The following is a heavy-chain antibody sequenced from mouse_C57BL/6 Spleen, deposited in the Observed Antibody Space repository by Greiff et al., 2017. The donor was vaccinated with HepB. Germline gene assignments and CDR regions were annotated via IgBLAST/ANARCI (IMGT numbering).Heavy chain of an antibody. Sequence: QVQLQQSGPELVKPGASVKISCKASGYAFSSSWMNWVKQRPGKGLEWIGRIYPGDGDTNYNGKFKGKATLTADKSSSTAYMQLSSLTSEDSAVYFCARSNWDVDDYFDYWGQGTTLTVSS. D-gene: IGHD4-1*01. CDR1: GYAFSSSW. V-gene: IGHV1-82*01. J-gene: IGHJ2*01. CDR2: IYPGDGDT. CDR3: ARSNWDVDDYFDY.